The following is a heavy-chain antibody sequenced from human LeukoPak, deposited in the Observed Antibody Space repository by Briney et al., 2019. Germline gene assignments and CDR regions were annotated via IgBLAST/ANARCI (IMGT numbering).Heavy chain of an antibody. V-gene: IGHV3-74*01. CDR1: RFTFSSWY. CDR2: ITSDGTTS. J-gene: IGHJ4*02. Sequence: PGGSLRLSCAASRFTFSSWYMYWVRQRPGKGLEWLCRITSDGTTSFYADAVKGRFTISRDNAKNTLYLQMNSLTDEDTAVYYCASPKPDYWGQGTLVTVSS. CDR3: ASPKPDY.